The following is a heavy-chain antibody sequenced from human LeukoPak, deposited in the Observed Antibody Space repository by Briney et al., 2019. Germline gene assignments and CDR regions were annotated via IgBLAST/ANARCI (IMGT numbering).Heavy chain of an antibody. CDR3: ARDWYCSSTSCPLDY. J-gene: IGHJ4*02. CDR2: ISSSSSYI. V-gene: IGHV3-21*01. CDR1: GFTFSSYS. D-gene: IGHD2-2*01. Sequence: GGSLRLYCAASGFTFSSYSMNWVRQAPGKGLEWVSSISSSSSYIYYADSVKGRFTISRDNAKNSLYLQMNSLRAEDTAVYYCARDWYCSSTSCPLDYWGQGTLVTVSS.